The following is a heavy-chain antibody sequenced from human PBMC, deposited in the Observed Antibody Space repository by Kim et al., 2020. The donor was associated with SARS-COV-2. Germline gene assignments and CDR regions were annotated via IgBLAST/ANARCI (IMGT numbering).Heavy chain of an antibody. CDR1: GGTFSSYA. Sequence: SVKVSCKASGGTFSSYAISWVRQAPGQGLEWMGGIIPIFGTANYAQKFQGRVTITADESTSTAYMELSSLRSEDTAVYYCAREDYSNDEFDYWGQGTLVTVSS. V-gene: IGHV1-69*13. D-gene: IGHD4-4*01. J-gene: IGHJ4*02. CDR3: AREDYSNDEFDY. CDR2: IIPIFGTA.